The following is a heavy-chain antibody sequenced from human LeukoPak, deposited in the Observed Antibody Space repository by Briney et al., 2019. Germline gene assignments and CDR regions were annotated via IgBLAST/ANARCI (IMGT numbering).Heavy chain of an antibody. CDR2: ISGSGGTT. D-gene: IGHD1-7*01. CDR3: AINGISGTTDSRFDY. CDR1: GFNFINYA. V-gene: IGHV3-23*01. J-gene: IGHJ4*02. Sequence: GGSLRLSCGASGFNFINYAMSWVRQAPGKGLEWVSGISGSGGTTYYADSVKGRFTISRDNSKNTLYLQMNSLRTEDTAVYYCAINGISGTTDSRFDYWGQGTLVTVSS.